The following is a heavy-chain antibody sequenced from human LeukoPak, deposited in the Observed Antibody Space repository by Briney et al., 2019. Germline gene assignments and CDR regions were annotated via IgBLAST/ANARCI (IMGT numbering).Heavy chain of an antibody. CDR2: IYYSGST. V-gene: IGHV4-39*01. J-gene: IGHJ4*02. CDR1: GGSFSSNRYY. CDR3: ARRTFLYYFDY. Sequence: TSETLSLTCTVSGGSFSSNRYYRGWIRQPPGKGLEWIGSIYYSGSTYYNPSLKSRVTISVDTSKNQFSLKLSSVTAADTAVDYSARRTFLYYFDYWGQGTLVTVSS.